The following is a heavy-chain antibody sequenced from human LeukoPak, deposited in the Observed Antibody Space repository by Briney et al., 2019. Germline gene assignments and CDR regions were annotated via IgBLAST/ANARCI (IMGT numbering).Heavy chain of an antibody. CDR2: IRSKANSHAT. CDR1: GFTFSGAA. CDR3: TSRYLGLDI. D-gene: IGHD3-16*02. Sequence: PGGSLRLSCAASGFTFSGAAMHWVRQASGKGLEWVGRIRSKANSHATAYAASVKGRFTISRDDSKNTAYLQMNSLKTEDTAVYYCTSRYLGLDIWGQGTLVTVSS. V-gene: IGHV3-73*01. J-gene: IGHJ4*02.